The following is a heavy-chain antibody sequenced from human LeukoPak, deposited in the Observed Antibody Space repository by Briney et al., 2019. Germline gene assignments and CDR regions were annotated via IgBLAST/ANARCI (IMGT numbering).Heavy chain of an antibody. Sequence: PSETLSLTCTVSGGSVSSGSHYWSWIRQPPGKGLEWIGYIYYSGSTNYNPSLKSRVTISVDTSKNQFSLKLSSVTAADTAVYYCAREGPPINCSGGSCYELLDYWGQGTLVTVSS. V-gene: IGHV4-61*01. CDR3: AREGPPINCSGGSCYELLDY. J-gene: IGHJ4*02. CDR1: GGSVSSGSHY. CDR2: IYYSGST. D-gene: IGHD2-15*01.